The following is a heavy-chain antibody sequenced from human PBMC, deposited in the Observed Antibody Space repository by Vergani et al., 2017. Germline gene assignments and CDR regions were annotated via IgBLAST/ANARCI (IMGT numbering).Heavy chain of an antibody. CDR1: GGSFSGYY. J-gene: IGHJ4*02. D-gene: IGHD3-10*01. Sequence: QVQLQQWGAGLLKPSETLSLTCAVYGGSFSGYYWSWIRQPPGKGLEWIGEINHSGSTNYNPSLKSRVTISVDTSKNQFSLKLSSVTAADTAVYYCAKAQLLWFGELSITEDYWGQGTLVTVSS. CDR2: INHSGST. CDR3: AKAQLLWFGELSITEDY. V-gene: IGHV4-34*01.